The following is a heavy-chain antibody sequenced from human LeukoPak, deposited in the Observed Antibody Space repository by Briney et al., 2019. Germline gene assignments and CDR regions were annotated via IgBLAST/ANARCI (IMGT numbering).Heavy chain of an antibody. D-gene: IGHD3-10*01. V-gene: IGHV3-11*01. CDR1: GFTFSDYY. J-gene: IGHJ4*02. CDR3: ARDQGILGPYFDY. Sequence: GGSLRLTCAASGFTFSDYYMSWIRQAPGKGLEWVSYISSSVSTIYYADSVKGRFTISRDNAKNSLYLQMNSLRAEDTAVYYCARDQGILGPYFDYWGQGTLVTVSS. CDR2: ISSSVSTI.